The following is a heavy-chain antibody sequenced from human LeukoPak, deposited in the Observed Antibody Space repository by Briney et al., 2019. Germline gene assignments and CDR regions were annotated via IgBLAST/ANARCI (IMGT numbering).Heavy chain of an antibody. D-gene: IGHD6-19*01. CDR1: GYTFTNYG. CDR2: ISAYNGNT. V-gene: IGHV1-18*01. Sequence: ASVKVSCKASGYTFTNYGISWVRQAPGQGLEWMGWISAYNGNTNYAQKLQGRVTMTTDTSTSTAYMELRSLRSDDTAVYYCARGNAVAGTRTGGERVRNEKGGFDYWGQGTLVTVSS. J-gene: IGHJ4*02. CDR3: ARGNAVAGTRTGGERVRNEKGGFDY.